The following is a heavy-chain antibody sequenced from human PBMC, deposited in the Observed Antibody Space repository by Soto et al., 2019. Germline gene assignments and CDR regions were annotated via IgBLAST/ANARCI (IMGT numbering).Heavy chain of an antibody. V-gene: IGHV4-4*02. CDR2: IYHSGST. J-gene: IGHJ4*02. Sequence: SETLSLTCAVSGGSISSSNWWSWVRQPPGKGLEWIGEIYHSGSTNYNPSLKSRVTISVDKSKNQFSLKLSSVTAADTAVYHCARQYSSSLQNFDYWGQGTLVTVSS. CDR1: GGSISSSNW. D-gene: IGHD6-6*01. CDR3: ARQYSSSLQNFDY.